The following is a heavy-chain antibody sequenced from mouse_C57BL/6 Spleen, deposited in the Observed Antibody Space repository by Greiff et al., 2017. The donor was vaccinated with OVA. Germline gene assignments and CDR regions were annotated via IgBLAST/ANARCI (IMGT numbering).Heavy chain of an antibody. CDR1: GYTFTSYW. J-gene: IGHJ4*01. CDR3: ARRDSYYAMDY. Sequence: QVQLQQPGAELVKPGASVKLSCKASGYTFTSYWMQWVKQRPGQGLEWIGEIDPSDSYTNYNQKFKDKATLTVDTSSSTAYMQLSSLTSEDSAVYYCARRDSYYAMDYWGQGTSVTVSS. V-gene: IGHV1-50*01. CDR2: IDPSDSYT.